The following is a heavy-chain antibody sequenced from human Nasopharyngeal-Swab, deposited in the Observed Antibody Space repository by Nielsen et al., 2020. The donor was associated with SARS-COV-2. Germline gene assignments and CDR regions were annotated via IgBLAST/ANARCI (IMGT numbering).Heavy chain of an antibody. CDR1: GFTFSDYY. Sequence: GESLKISCAASGFTFSDYYMAWVRQAPGKGPEWLSYISTSGRTTDSADSVQGRFTISRDNSKNALYLQMNGLRADDTAVYYCARDPRPLAAAGYLVAFDIWGQGTMVTVSS. J-gene: IGHJ3*02. D-gene: IGHD6-13*01. V-gene: IGHV3-11*04. CDR2: ISTSGRTT. CDR3: ARDPRPLAAAGYLVAFDI.